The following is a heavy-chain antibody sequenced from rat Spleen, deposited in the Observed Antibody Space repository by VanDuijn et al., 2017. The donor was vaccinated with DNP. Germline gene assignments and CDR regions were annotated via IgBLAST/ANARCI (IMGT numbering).Heavy chain of an antibody. J-gene: IGHJ2*01. Sequence: EVQLQESGPGLVKPSQSLSLTCSVTGYSISTSYRWNWIRKFPGNKLEWMGYINSAGSTHYNPSLKSRISITIDTSKNQFFLQVISVTPEDTATYYCARMHYGCDNWGQGVMVTVSS. CDR3: ARMHYGCDN. D-gene: IGHD1-11*01. V-gene: IGHV3-3*01. CDR2: INSAGST. CDR1: GYSISTSYR.